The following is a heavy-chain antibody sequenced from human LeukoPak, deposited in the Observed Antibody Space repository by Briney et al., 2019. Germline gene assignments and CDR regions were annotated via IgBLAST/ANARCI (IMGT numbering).Heavy chain of an antibody. V-gene: IGHV4-34*01. CDR1: GGSFSGYY. J-gene: IGHJ4*02. D-gene: IGHD6-19*01. CDR3: ARGYSSGWYFDY. CDR2: INHSGST. Sequence: SETLSLTCAVYGGSFSGYYWSWIRQPPGKGLEWIGEINHSGSTNYNPSLKSRVTISVDTSKNQFSLKLSSVTAADTAVYYCARGYSSGWYFDYWGQGTLATVSS.